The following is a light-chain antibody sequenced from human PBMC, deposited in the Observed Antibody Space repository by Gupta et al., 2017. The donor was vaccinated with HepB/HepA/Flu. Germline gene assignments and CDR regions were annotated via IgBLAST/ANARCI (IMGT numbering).Light chain of an antibody. CDR1: NDDIGFTIY. CDR3: SSYSNTNTPVL. CDR2: YVT. J-gene: IGLJ2*01. V-gene: IGLV2-14*03. Sequence: QSALTQPASVSGSLGQSITISCTGSNDDIGFTIYVYKYQQHPGKAPKLLISYVTYRPLGVSGRFSGSKSGTTVSMTISGLQTEAEDDYYCSSYSNTNTPVLFGGGTKLTVL.